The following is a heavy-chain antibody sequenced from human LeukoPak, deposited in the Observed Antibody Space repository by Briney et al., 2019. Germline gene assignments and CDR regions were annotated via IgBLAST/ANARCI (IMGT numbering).Heavy chain of an antibody. CDR1: GGSFSGYY. CDR3: AREAHYYDFWSGYSGWFDP. CDR2: INHSGST. J-gene: IGHJ5*02. V-gene: IGHV4-34*01. Sequence: PSETLSLTCAVYGGSFSGYYWSWLRQPPGKGLEWIGEINHSGSTNYNPSLESRVTISVDTSKNQFSLKLSSVTAADTAVYYCAREAHYYDFWSGYSGWFDPWGQGTLVTVSS. D-gene: IGHD3-3*01.